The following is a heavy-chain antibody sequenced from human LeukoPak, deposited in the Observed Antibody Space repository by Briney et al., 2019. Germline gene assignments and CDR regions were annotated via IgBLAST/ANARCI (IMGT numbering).Heavy chain of an antibody. V-gene: IGHV1-2*02. CDR1: GYTFTGYY. D-gene: IGHD3-22*01. CDR3: ARDSLSSEYYYDSSGYSPNFDY. Sequence: ASVKVSCKASGYTFTGYYMHWVRQAPGQGLEWMGWINPNSGGTNYAQKFQGRVTMTRDTSISTAYMELSRLRSDDTAVCYCARDSLSSEYYYDSSGYSPNFDYWGQGTLVTVSS. CDR2: INPNSGGT. J-gene: IGHJ4*02.